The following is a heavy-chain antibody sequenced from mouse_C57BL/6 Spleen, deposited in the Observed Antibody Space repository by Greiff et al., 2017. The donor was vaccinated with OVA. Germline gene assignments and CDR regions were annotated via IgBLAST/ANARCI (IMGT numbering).Heavy chain of an antibody. CDR3: APLSSRFDY. J-gene: IGHJ2*01. CDR1: GFTIKNTY. D-gene: IGHD1-1*01. CDR2: IDPANGNT. V-gene: IGHV14-3*01. Sequence: EVQLQQSVAELVRPGASVKLSCTASGFTIKNTYMHWVKQRPEQGLEWIGRIDPANGNTKYAPKFQGKATITADTSSNTAYLQLSSLTSEDTAIYYCAPLSSRFDYWGQGTTLTVSS.